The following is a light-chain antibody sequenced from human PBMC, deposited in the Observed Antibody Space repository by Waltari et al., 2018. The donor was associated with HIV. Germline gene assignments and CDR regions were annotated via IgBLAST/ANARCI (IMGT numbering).Light chain of an antibody. J-gene: IGLJ2*01. V-gene: IGLV2-8*01. Sequence: QSALTQPPSASGSPGQSVTISCTGTSSDIGGYNYVSWYQQHPGKAPKLIMTEVTKRPSGVPDRFVGSKSGNTASLTVSGLQAEDEAHYYCSSYAPTNNFYVLFGGGTALTVL. CDR3: SSYAPTNNFYVL. CDR1: SSDIGGYNY. CDR2: EVT.